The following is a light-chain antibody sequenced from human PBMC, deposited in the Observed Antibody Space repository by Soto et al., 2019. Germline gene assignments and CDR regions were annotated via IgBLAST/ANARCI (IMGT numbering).Light chain of an antibody. CDR1: QSLTYR. CDR2: DVS. V-gene: IGKV1-5*01. Sequence: DIQMTQSPSTLSASIGDRVTLTCRASQSLTYRLAWYQQKPGRPPKLLIYDVSILESVVPSRFSGSESGTDFTLTISSLRPDEFATFYCQQYKLYPYTFGQATTLDI. J-gene: IGKJ2*01. CDR3: QQYKLYPYT.